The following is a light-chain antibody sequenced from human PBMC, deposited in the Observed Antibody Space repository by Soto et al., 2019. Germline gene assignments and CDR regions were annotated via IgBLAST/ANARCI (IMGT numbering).Light chain of an antibody. J-gene: IGKJ5*01. CDR2: EAS. CDR1: QSVSSNY. Sequence: EIVLTQSPGTLSLSPGERATLSCRAIQSVSSNYITWYQQKPGQAPRRLIYEASKRATGIPARFSGSGSETDFTLTISSLESEDFGVYYCQHRSNWPPITFGQGTRLEIK. CDR3: QHRSNWPPIT. V-gene: IGKV3-11*01.